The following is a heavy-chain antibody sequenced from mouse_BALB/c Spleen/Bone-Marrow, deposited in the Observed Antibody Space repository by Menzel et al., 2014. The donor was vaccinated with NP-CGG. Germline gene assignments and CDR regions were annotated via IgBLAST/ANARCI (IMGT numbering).Heavy chain of an antibody. V-gene: IGHV3-2*02. CDR2: ISYSGST. CDR1: GYSITSDYA. Sequence: EVHLVESGPGLVKPSQSLSLTCTVTGYSITSDYAWNWIRQFPGNKLEWMGYISYSGSTSHNPSLKSRISITRDTSKNQFFLQLNSVTTEDTATYYCASPLLFAYWGQGTLVTVSA. J-gene: IGHJ3*01. CDR3: ASPLLFAY. D-gene: IGHD2-3*01.